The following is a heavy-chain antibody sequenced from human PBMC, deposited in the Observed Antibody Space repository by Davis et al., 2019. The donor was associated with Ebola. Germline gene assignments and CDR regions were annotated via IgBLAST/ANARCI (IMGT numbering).Heavy chain of an antibody. Sequence: GESLKLSCAASRFTFSTSGMHWVRQAPGKGLEWVAVISYDGSNKYYADSVKGRFTISRDNPKNTLYLQMNSLRAEDTSVYYCAKDLWRMAQGIDYWGQGTLVTVSS. D-gene: IGHD2/OR15-2a*01. V-gene: IGHV3-30*18. CDR2: ISYDGSNK. CDR3: AKDLWRMAQGIDY. J-gene: IGHJ4*02. CDR1: RFTFSTSG.